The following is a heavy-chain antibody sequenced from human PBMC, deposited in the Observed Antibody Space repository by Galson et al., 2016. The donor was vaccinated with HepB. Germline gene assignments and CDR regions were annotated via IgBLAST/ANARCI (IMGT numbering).Heavy chain of an antibody. CDR1: GLTFSDFY. Sequence: SLRLSCAASGLTFSDFYMSWIRQAPGKGLEWVSYISSSSSHTNYADSVKGRFTISRDNANNSLYLQMNSLRVEDTAVYYCARVDYGSGWREGWFDPWGQGILVTVSS. CDR2: ISSSSSHT. V-gene: IGHV3-11*06. D-gene: IGHD6-19*01. CDR3: ARVDYGSGWREGWFDP. J-gene: IGHJ5*02.